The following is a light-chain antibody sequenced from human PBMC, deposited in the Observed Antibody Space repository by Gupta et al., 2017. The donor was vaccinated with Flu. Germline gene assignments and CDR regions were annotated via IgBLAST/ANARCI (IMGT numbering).Light chain of an antibody. CDR3: QQYRYFRT. Sequence: DIQMTQSPSTLSASVGDKVTVTCRASHSVYSSLAWYQHKPGKAPKLLIYEASSLESGVPSRFSGSGSGTEFALTITSLQPEDFATYYCQQYRYFRTFGPGTKVEIK. CDR1: HSVYSS. J-gene: IGKJ1*01. CDR2: EAS. V-gene: IGKV1-5*03.